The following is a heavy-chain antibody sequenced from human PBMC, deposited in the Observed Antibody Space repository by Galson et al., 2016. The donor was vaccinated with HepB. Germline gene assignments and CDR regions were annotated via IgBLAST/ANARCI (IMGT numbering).Heavy chain of an antibody. CDR3: AKDIRSSGSSGWGKLDAFDV. CDR2: ISVSSDST. J-gene: IGHJ3*01. Sequence: SLRLSCAASGFTFNNYAMNWVRQAPGKGLEWVSAISVSSDSTFYADSVKGRFMIFRDNSKNTVYLQMNTLRADDTATYYCAKDIRSSGSSGWGKLDAFDVWGQGTRVTVSS. V-gene: IGHV3-23*01. D-gene: IGHD1-26*01. CDR1: GFTFNNYA.